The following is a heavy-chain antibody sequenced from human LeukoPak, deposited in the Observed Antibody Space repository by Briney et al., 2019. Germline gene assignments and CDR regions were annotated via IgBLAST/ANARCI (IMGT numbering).Heavy chain of an antibody. J-gene: IGHJ4*02. Sequence: GGSLRLSCAASGFIFSSYWMSWVRQAPGKGLEWVANIKQDGSEKYYVDSVKGRFTISRDNAKNSLYLQMNSLRAEDTALYYCASSYYYDGDYWGQGTLVTVSS. CDR1: GFIFSSYW. D-gene: IGHD3-22*01. V-gene: IGHV3-7*01. CDR3: ASSYYYDGDY. CDR2: IKQDGSEK.